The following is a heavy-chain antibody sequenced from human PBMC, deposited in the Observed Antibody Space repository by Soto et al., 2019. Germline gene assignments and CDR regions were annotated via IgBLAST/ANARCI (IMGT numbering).Heavy chain of an antibody. V-gene: IGHV3-66*01. CDR1: GFTVSSNY. D-gene: IGHD3-22*01. J-gene: IGHJ5*02. CDR2: IYSGGTT. Sequence: EVQLVESGGGLVQPGGSLRLSCAASGFTVSSNYMSWVRQAPGKGLEWVSVIYSGGTTYYADSVKGRFTISRDNSKNTLEIQVNSLRAEDTAVYYCARNGDSSDYRGWFDPWGKGTLVTVSS. CDR3: ARNGDSSDYRGWFDP.